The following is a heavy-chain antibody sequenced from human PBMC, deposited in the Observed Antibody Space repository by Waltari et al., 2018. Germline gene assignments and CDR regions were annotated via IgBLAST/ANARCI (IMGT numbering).Heavy chain of an antibody. CDR1: GYTFTSYA. J-gene: IGHJ3*02. V-gene: IGHV1-3*03. CDR2: INAGNGNT. Sequence: QVQLVQSGAEVKKPGASVKVSCKASGYTFTSYAMHWVRQAPGQRLEWMGWINAGNGNTKYSQEVQGRVTITRDTSASTAYMELSSLRSEDMAVYYCARGYSGSYLDAFDIWGQGTMVTVSS. CDR3: ARGYSGSYLDAFDI. D-gene: IGHD1-26*01.